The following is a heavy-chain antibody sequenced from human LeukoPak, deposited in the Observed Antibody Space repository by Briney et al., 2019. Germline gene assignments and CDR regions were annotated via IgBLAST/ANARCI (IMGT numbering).Heavy chain of an antibody. V-gene: IGHV1-18*01. Sequence: EASVKVSCKASGYTFTSYGISWVRQAPGQGLEWMGWISAYNGNTNYAQKLQGRVTMTTDTSTSTAYMELRSLRSDDTAVYYCARVSVGATPIRGIYYYYYYMDVWGKGTTVTVSS. J-gene: IGHJ6*03. CDR2: ISAYNGNT. CDR1: GYTFTSYG. CDR3: ARVSVGATPIRGIYYYYYYMDV. D-gene: IGHD1-26*01.